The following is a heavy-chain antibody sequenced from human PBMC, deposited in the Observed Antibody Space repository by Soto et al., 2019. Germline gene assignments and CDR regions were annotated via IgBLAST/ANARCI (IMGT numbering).Heavy chain of an antibody. CDR2: IYTSGST. CDR3: ARFIFRELLSWFDP. V-gene: IGHV4-4*07. CDR1: GGSISSYY. Sequence: PSETLSLTCTVSGGSISSYYWSWIRQPAGKGLEWIGRIYTSGSTNYNPSLKSRVTMSVDTSKNQFSLKLSPVTAADTAVYYCARFIFRELLSWFDPWGQGTLVTVSS. D-gene: IGHD1-26*01. J-gene: IGHJ5*02.